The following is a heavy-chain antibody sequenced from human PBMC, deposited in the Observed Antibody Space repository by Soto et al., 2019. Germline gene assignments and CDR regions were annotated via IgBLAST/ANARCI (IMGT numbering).Heavy chain of an antibody. D-gene: IGHD6-13*01. CDR1: GGSISSGGYY. Sequence: VQLQESGPGLVKPSQTLSLTCTVSGGSISSGGYYWSWIRQLPGKGLEWIGYIYYSGSTYYNPSLKCRVSILPDKSKTQFSLKLSSVTAADTAVYYCARGQQLARSLPPRNWFDPWGPGTLVTVSS. CDR2: IYYSGST. V-gene: IGHV4-31*03. J-gene: IGHJ5*02. CDR3: ARGQQLARSLPPRNWFDP.